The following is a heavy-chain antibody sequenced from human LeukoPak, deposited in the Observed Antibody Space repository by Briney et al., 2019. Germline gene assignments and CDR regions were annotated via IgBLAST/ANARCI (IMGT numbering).Heavy chain of an antibody. V-gene: IGHV3-48*02. Sequence: GGSLRLSCAASGFTFSSYGMNWVRQAPGRGLEWVSYISLGSSTIYYADSVKGRFTISRDNAKLYLQMNSLRDEDTAVYYCARDALIGEPLLAPGNWGRGTLVTVSS. D-gene: IGHD1-26*01. J-gene: IGHJ4*02. CDR3: ARDALIGEPLLAPGN. CDR1: GFTFSSYG. CDR2: ISLGSSTI.